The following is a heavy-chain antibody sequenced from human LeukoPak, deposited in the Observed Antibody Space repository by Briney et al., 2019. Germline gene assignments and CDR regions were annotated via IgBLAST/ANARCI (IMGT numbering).Heavy chain of an antibody. J-gene: IGHJ4*02. Sequence: SETLSLTCTVSGGSITSYHYSWIRQPPGKGLEWIGYIYYSGSTNYNPSLKSRVTISVDTSKNQFSLKLSSVTAADTAVYYCARAGGYSYGAFLDYWGQGTLVTVSS. CDR1: GGSITSYH. CDR2: IYYSGST. V-gene: IGHV4-59*01. D-gene: IGHD5-18*01. CDR3: ARAGGYSYGAFLDY.